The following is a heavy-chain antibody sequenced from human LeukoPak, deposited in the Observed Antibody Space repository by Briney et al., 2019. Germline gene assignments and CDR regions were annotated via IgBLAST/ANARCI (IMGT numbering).Heavy chain of an antibody. CDR2: IIPIFGTA. V-gene: IGHV1-69*05. D-gene: IGHD6-13*01. CDR1: GGTFGSYA. CDR3: ARAPRGLAAAHAFDI. Sequence: GASVKVSCKASGGTFGSYAISWVRQAPGQGLEWMGGIIPIFGTANYAQKFQGRVTITTDESTSTAYMELRSLRSEDTAVYYCARAPRGLAAAHAFDIWGQGTMVTVSS. J-gene: IGHJ3*02.